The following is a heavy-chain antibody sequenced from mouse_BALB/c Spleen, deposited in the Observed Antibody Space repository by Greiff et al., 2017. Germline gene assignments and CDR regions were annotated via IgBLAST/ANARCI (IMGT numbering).Heavy chain of an antibody. D-gene: IGHD1-1*01. V-gene: IGHV1S29*02. J-gene: IGHJ3*01. CDR3: ASDYYGSSLAY. Sequence: EVKLVESGPELVKPGASVKISCKASGYTFTDYNMHWVKQSHGKSLEWIGYIYPYNGGTGYNQKFKSKATLTVDNSSSTAYMELRSLTSEDSAVYYCASDYYGSSLAYWGQGTLVTVSA. CDR1: GYTFTDYN. CDR2: IYPYNGGT.